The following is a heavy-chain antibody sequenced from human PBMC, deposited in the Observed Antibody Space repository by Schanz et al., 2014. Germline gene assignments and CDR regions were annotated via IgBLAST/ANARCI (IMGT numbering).Heavy chain of an antibody. CDR2: INTYNGDT. D-gene: IGHD6-6*01. CDR3: ARDQSPYTNSSDVRYFDY. Sequence: QVQLVQSGTEVKEPGASVKVSCKASGYTFTSNGITWVRQAPGQGLEWMGWINTYNGDTAYAQNMQGRVTMTTDTSTSTAYMDLRSLRSDDTAVYYCARDQSPYTNSSDVRYFDYWGQGSLVTVSS. V-gene: IGHV1-18*04. J-gene: IGHJ4*02. CDR1: GYTFTSNG.